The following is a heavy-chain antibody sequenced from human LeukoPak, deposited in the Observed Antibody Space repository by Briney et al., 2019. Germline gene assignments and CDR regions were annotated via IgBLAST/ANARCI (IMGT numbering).Heavy chain of an antibody. Sequence: GESLKISCKGSGYSFTNYWIGWVRQMPGKGLEWMGIVFPGDSDTRYSPSFQGQVTISADKSINTAYLQWSSLKASDTAMYYFARKSGCSSTSCYGGLNPRGQGTLVTVSS. CDR1: GYSFTNYW. CDR3: ARKSGCSSTSCYGGLNP. D-gene: IGHD2-2*01. J-gene: IGHJ5*02. V-gene: IGHV5-51*01. CDR2: VFPGDSDT.